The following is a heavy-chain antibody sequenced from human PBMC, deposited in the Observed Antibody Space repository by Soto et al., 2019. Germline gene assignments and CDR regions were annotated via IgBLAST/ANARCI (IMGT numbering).Heavy chain of an antibody. D-gene: IGHD3-22*01. CDR2: IYYSGST. CDR3: ARHNDDSSGTAVDV. CDR1: GGSISSGGYY. J-gene: IGHJ6*02. Sequence: QVQLQESGPGLVKPSQTLSLTCTVSGGSISSGGYYWSWIRQHPGKGLEWIGYIYYSGSTYYNPSLKSRVTISVDTSKNQFSLKLGSVTAADTAVYYCARHNDDSSGTAVDVWGQGTTVTVSS. V-gene: IGHV4-31*03.